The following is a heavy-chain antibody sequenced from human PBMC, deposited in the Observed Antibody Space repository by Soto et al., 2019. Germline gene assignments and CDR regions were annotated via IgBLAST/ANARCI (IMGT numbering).Heavy chain of an antibody. CDR2: ISGSGGST. D-gene: IGHD3-3*01. V-gene: IGHV3-23*01. Sequence: EVQLLESGGGLVQPGGSLRLSCAASGFTFSSYAMSWVRQAPGKGLEWVSAISGSGGSTYYADSVKGRFTISRDNSKNTLYLQMTSLRAEDTAVYYCAKDHYDFWSGYYGRYYYYGMDVWGQGTTVTVSS. CDR3: AKDHYDFWSGYYGRYYYYGMDV. CDR1: GFTFSSYA. J-gene: IGHJ6*02.